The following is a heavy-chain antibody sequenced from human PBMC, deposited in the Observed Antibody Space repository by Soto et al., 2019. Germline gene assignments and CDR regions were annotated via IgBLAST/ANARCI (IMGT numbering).Heavy chain of an antibody. Sequence: GGSLRLSCTASGFTFGDYAMSWFRQAPGKGLEWVGFIRSKAYGGTTEYAASVKVRFTISRDDSKSIAYLQMNSLKTEDTAVYYCTTGGSGSYYNGYYYYYYMDVWGKGTTVTVSS. CDR2: IRSKAYGGTT. CDR1: GFTFGDYA. V-gene: IGHV3-49*03. J-gene: IGHJ6*03. D-gene: IGHD3-10*01. CDR3: TTGGSGSYYNGYYYYYYMDV.